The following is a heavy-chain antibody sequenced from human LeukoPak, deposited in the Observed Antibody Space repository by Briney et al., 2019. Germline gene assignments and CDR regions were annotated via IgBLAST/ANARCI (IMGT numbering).Heavy chain of an antibody. CDR3: AREGGRIDAFDI. J-gene: IGHJ3*02. Sequence: VASVKLSCKAPGGTFSSYAISWVRQAPGQGLEWMGRIIPILGIANYAQKFQGRVTITADKSTSTAYMELSSLRSEDTAVYYCAREGGRIDAFDIWGQGTMVTVSS. D-gene: IGHD1-26*01. CDR2: IIPILGIA. V-gene: IGHV1-69*04. CDR1: GGTFSSYA.